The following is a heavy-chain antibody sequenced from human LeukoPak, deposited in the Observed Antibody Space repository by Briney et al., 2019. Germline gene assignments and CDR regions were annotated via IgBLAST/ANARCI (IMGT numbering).Heavy chain of an antibody. Sequence: GASVKVSCKASGYTFTSYGISWVRQAPGQGLELMGWISAYNGNTNYAQKLQGRVTMTTDTSTSTAYMELRSLRSDDTAVYYCARDKFERIYCSSTSCYPFDYWGQGTLVAVSS. V-gene: IGHV1-18*01. J-gene: IGHJ4*02. CDR2: ISAYNGNT. CDR1: GYTFTSYG. CDR3: ARDKFERIYCSSTSCYPFDY. D-gene: IGHD2-2*01.